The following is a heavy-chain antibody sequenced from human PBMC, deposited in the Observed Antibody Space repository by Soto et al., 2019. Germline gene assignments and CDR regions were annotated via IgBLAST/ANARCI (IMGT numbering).Heavy chain of an antibody. Sequence: QVQLVQSGAEVKQPGASVKVSCKTSGYTFTIYDVHWVRQAIGQGLEWMGWMNPNSGDTDAAQKFQGRLTMTRNISTGTAYMELRSLGLEDTAVYYCARGMAGGRLDPWGQGAQVTVSS. V-gene: IGHV1-8*01. CDR2: MNPNSGDT. CDR3: ARGMAGGRLDP. J-gene: IGHJ5*02. CDR1: GYTFTIYD. D-gene: IGHD3-16*01.